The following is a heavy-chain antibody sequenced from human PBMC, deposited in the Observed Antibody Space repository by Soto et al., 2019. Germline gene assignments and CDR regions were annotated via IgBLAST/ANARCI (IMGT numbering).Heavy chain of an antibody. J-gene: IGHJ5*02. CDR3: ARGMNDYGDYTLLSGFAGWFDP. V-gene: IGHV4-30-4*01. Sequence: QVQLQESGPGLVKPSQTLSLTCTVSGGSISSGDYYWSWIRQPPGKGLEWIGYFYYSGSTYYNPSLKSRVTISVDTSKNQFSLKLSSVTAADTAVYYSARGMNDYGDYTLLSGFAGWFDPWGQGTLDTVSS. CDR1: GGSISSGDYY. CDR2: FYYSGST. D-gene: IGHD4-17*01.